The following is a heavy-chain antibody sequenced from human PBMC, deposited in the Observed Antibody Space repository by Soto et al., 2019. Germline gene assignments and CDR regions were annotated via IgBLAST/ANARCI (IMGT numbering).Heavy chain of an antibody. CDR3: ARSGWADAFDI. Sequence: EVQLVESGGGLVQPGRSLRLSCAASGFTFDDYAMHWVRQAPGKGLEWVSGISWHSGSIGYADSVKGRFTISRDNAKNALYRQMNRLRAEDTALYDCARSGWADAFDIWGQGTMVTVAS. J-gene: IGHJ3*02. CDR2: ISWHSGSI. V-gene: IGHV3-9*01. D-gene: IGHD6-19*01. CDR1: GFTFDDYA.